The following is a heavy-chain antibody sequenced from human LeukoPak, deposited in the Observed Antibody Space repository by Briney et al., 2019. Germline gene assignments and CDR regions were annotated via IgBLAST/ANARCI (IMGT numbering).Heavy chain of an antibody. V-gene: IGHV4-39*07. J-gene: IGHJ4*02. CDR3: ARLVRGIYDYFDY. CDR2: VYYTGST. D-gene: IGHD3-10*01. CDR1: GFTFSSYT. Sequence: GSLRLSCAASGFTFSSYTMNWVRQAPGKGLEWVGTVYYTGSTYYNPSLKSRVTISVDTSKKQFSLKLSSVTAADTAVYYCARLVRGIYDYFDYWGQGTLVTVSS.